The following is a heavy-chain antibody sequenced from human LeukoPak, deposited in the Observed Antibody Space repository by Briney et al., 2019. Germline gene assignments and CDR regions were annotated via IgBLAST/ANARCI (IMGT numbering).Heavy chain of an antibody. D-gene: IGHD3-3*01. Sequence: GGSLRLSCAASGFTFSNAWMSWVRQAPGKGLEWVGRIKSKTDGGTTDYAAPVKGRFTISRDDSKNTLYLQMNSLTPEDTAVYYCTTVRGYYDFWSGYYKGGYYYYMDVWGKGTTVTVSS. CDR2: IKSKTDGGTT. CDR1: GFTFSNAW. CDR3: TTVRGYYDFWSGYYKGGYYYYMDV. V-gene: IGHV3-15*01. J-gene: IGHJ6*03.